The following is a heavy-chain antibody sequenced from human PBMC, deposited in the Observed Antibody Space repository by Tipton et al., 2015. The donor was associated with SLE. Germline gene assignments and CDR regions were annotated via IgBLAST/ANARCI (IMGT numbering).Heavy chain of an antibody. CDR3: ARESTDSDALDI. D-gene: IGHD2-15*01. V-gene: IGHV4-34*01. Sequence: GSLRLSCAVYGGSFSGYYWSWIRQPPGKGLEWIGEINHSGSTYYNPSLKSRVTISVDTSKNQFSLKLSSVTAADTAVYYCARESTDSDALDIWGQGTMVTVSS. CDR2: INHSGST. J-gene: IGHJ3*02. CDR1: GGSFSGYY.